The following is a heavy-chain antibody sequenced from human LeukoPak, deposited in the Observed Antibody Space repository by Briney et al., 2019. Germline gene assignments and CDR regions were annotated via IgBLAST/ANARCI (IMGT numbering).Heavy chain of an antibody. CDR3: AAGRYVIYGVAGLRGYYYYMYV. CDR1: GGSFSGYY. CDR2: INHSGST. D-gene: IGHD3-9*01. Sequence: PSETLSLTCAVYGGSFSGYYWSWIRQPPGKGLEWIGEINHSGSTNYNPSLKSRVTIPVDTSKNQFSLKLSSVTDGDRAVYYCAAGRYVIYGVAGLRGYYYYMYVWGKGTTVTVSS. J-gene: IGHJ6*03. V-gene: IGHV4-34*01.